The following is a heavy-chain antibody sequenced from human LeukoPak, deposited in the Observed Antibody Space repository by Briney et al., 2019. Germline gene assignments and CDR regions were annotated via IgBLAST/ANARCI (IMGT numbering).Heavy chain of an antibody. Sequence: ASVKVSCKASGYTFTGYYMHWVRQAPGQGLEWMGWINPNSGGTNYAQKFQGRVTMTRDTSISTAYMELSRLRSDDTAVYYCARSGGSSGWYNWFDPWGQGTLVTVSS. V-gene: IGHV1-2*02. J-gene: IGHJ5*02. CDR2: INPNSGGT. CDR1: GYTFTGYY. D-gene: IGHD6-19*01. CDR3: ARSGGSSGWYNWFDP.